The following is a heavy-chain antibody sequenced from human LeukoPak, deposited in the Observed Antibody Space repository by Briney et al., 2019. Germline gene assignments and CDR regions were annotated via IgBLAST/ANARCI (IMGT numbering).Heavy chain of an antibody. CDR2: IKSKTDGGTT. J-gene: IGHJ4*02. V-gene: IGHV3-15*01. CDR1: GFTFSNAW. D-gene: IGHD2-2*01. Sequence: GGSLRLSCAASGFTFSNAWMSWVRQAPGKGLEWVGRIKSKTDGGTTDYAAPVKGRFTISRDDSKNTLYLQMNSLKTEDTAVYYCTTDTVAVPAAIEVWGQGTLVTVSS. CDR3: TTDTVAVPAAIEV.